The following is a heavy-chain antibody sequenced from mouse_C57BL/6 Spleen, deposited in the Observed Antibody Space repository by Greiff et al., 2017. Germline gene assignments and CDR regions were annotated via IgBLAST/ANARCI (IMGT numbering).Heavy chain of an antibody. CDR2: IDPETGGT. V-gene: IGHV1-15*01. J-gene: IGHJ4*01. CDR3: ATLYSNYGAMDY. Sequence: QVQLKESGAELVRPGASVTLSCKASGYTFTDYEMHWVKQTPVHGLGWIGAIDPETGGTAYNQKFKGKAILTADKSSSTAYMELRGLTSEDSAVYYCATLYSNYGAMDYWGQGTSVTVSS. D-gene: IGHD2-5*01. CDR1: GYTFTDYE.